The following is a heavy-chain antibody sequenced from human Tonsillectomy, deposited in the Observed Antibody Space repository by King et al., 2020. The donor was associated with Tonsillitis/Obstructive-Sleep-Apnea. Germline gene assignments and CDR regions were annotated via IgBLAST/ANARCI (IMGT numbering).Heavy chain of an antibody. CDR2: ISLSGRTI. J-gene: IGHJ6*03. D-gene: IGHD3-3*01. CDR3: ARDRTDFWSGRAGRYMDV. CDR1: GFTFSTYS. V-gene: IGHV3-48*02. Sequence: DVQLVESGGGLVQPGGSLRLSCAASGFTFSTYSFDWVRQAPGKGLEWVSHISLSGRTIYYADSVKGRFSISRDNAQNSVYLQMNSLRDEDTAVYYCARDRTDFWSGRAGRYMDVWGKGTTLTVSS.